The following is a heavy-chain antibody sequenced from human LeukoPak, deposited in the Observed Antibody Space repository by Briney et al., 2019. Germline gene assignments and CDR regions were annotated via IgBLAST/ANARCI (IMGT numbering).Heavy chain of an antibody. V-gene: IGHV4-4*07. Sequence: SETLSLTCTVSGGSISSYYWSWIRQPAGKGLEWIGRIYTSGSTNYNPSLKSRVTMSVDTSKNQFSLKLSSVTAADTAVYYCARDHAAGWELPLNWFDPWGQGTLVTVSS. CDR3: ARDHAAGWELPLNWFDP. CDR2: IYTSGST. D-gene: IGHD1-26*01. J-gene: IGHJ5*02. CDR1: GGSISSYY.